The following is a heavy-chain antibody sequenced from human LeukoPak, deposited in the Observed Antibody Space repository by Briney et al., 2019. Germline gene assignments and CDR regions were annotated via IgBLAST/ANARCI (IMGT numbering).Heavy chain of an antibody. J-gene: IGHJ5*02. Sequence: PGGSLRLSCAASGFTFSSYAMSWVRQAPGKGLEWVSAISGSGGSTYYAGSVKGRFTISRDNSKNTLYLQMNSLRAEDTAVYYCAKDGIYGGVNWFDPWGQGTLVTVSS. CDR2: ISGSGGST. CDR3: AKDGIYGGVNWFDP. V-gene: IGHV3-23*01. CDR1: GFTFSSYA. D-gene: IGHD4-23*01.